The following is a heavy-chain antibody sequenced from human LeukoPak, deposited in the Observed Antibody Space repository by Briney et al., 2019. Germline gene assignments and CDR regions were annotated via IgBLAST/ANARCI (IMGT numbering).Heavy chain of an antibody. CDR3: ARDKEVTQLLFIYYYYYGMDV. Sequence: GRSLRLSCAASGFTFSSYAMHWVRQAPGKGLEWVAVLSYDGSNKYYADSVKGRFTISRDNSKNTLYLQMNSLRAEDTAVYYCARDKEVTQLLFIYYYYYGMDVWGQGTTVTVSS. CDR1: GFTFSSYA. CDR2: LSYDGSNK. J-gene: IGHJ6*02. D-gene: IGHD2-2*01. V-gene: IGHV3-30*04.